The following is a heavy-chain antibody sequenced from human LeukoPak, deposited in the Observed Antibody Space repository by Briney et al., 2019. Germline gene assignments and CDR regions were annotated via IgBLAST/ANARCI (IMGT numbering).Heavy chain of an antibody. D-gene: IGHD6-19*01. CDR3: AKDQSIAVTGTWDF. J-gene: IGHJ4*02. V-gene: IGHV3-21*01. CDR2: ISSSSSYI. CDR1: GFTFDDYA. Sequence: RGSLRLSCAVSGFTFDDYAMNWVRQAPGKGLEWVSSISSSSSYIYYADSVKGRFTISRDNAKNSLYLQMNSLRAEDTAVYYCAKDQSIAVTGTWDFWGQGTLVTVSS.